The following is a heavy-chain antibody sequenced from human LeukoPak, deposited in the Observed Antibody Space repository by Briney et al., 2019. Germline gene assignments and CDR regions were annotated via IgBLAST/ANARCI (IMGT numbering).Heavy chain of an antibody. CDR3: ARNLYYYDSSGYYYY. J-gene: IGHJ4*02. CDR1: GFTVSSNY. V-gene: IGHV3-66*01. D-gene: IGHD3-22*01. CDR2: IYTGGST. Sequence: GGSLRLSCAASGFTVSSNYMSWVRQAPGKGLEWVSAIYTGGSTYYAGSVKGRFTISGDNSKNTLYLQMNSLRAEDTAVYYCARNLYYYDSSGYYYYWGQGTLVTVSS.